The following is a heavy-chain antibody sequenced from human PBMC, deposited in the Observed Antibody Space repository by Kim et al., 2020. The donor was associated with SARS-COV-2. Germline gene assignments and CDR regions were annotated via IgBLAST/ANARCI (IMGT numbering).Heavy chain of an antibody. CDR1: GYSFTSYW. D-gene: IGHD6-19*01. CDR3: ARHNSQWLVISFFDY. Sequence: GESLKISCKGSGYSFTSYWINWVRQMPGKGLEWMGRIDPSDSYTNYSPSFQGHVTISADKSISTAYLQWSSLKASDTAMYYCARHNSQWLVISFFDYWGQGTRVTVSS. V-gene: IGHV5-10-1*01. J-gene: IGHJ4*02. CDR2: IDPSDSYT.